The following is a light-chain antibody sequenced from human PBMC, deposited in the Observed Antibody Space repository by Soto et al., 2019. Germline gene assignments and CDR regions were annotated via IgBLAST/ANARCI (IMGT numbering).Light chain of an antibody. CDR2: QNE. CDR3: AGWDESLSGV. Sequence: QSVLTQPPSVSGTPGQTVTISCSGGTSNIGTNYVYWFQHLPGTAPKLLIYQNEQRPSGVPERFSGSKSGTSASLAINGLRPEDEADYYCAGWDESLSGVFGGGTQLTVL. J-gene: IGLJ3*02. V-gene: IGLV1-47*01. CDR1: TSNIGTNY.